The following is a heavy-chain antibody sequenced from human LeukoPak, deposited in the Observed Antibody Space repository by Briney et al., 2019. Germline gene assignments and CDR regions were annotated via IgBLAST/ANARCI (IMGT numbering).Heavy chain of an antibody. Sequence: ASVKLSCNASGCTFTVYYMHWVRLAPGQGLELMGCINPNSGGTNYSQKFQGRVTITRDTSISNAYMELRRLRSAATAVSYCARDRITMVRGVIRIPRFDPWGQGTRVRVSS. CDR1: GCTFTVYY. V-gene: IGHV1-2*02. J-gene: IGHJ5*02. CDR3: ARDRITMVRGVIRIPRFDP. D-gene: IGHD3-10*01. CDR2: INPNSGGT.